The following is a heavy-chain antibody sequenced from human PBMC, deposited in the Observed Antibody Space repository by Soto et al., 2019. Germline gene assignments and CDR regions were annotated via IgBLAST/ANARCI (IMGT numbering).Heavy chain of an antibody. J-gene: IGHJ5*02. V-gene: IGHV3-30*03. CDR1: GFIFGSYG. D-gene: IGHD2-21*01. Sequence: GGSLRLSCTASGFIFGSYGMHWVRQAPGKGLEWVALISYDGTNKYYPDSVKGRFTISRDNPRKMLYLEMNTLSAEDTAMYYCPRFTRDFCGRECSPATWAQGTTVPVSP. CDR2: ISYDGTNK. CDR3: PRFTRDFCGRECSPAT.